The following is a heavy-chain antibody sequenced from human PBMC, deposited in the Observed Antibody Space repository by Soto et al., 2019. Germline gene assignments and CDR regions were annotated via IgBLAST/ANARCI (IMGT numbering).Heavy chain of an antibody. CDR3: AREFVYDSSGDAFDI. D-gene: IGHD3-22*01. CDR1: GGTFSSYT. V-gene: IGHV1-69*08. CDR2: IIPILGIA. Sequence: QVQLVQSGAEVKKPGSSVKVSCKASGGTFSSYTISWVRQAPGQGLEWMGRIIPILGIANYAQKFQGRVTITADKSTSTAYMELSNLRSEDTAVYYCAREFVYDSSGDAFDIWGQGPMVTVSS. J-gene: IGHJ3*02.